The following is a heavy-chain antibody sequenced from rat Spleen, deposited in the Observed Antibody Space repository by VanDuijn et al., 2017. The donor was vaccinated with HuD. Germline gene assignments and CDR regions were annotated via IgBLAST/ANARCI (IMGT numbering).Heavy chain of an antibody. J-gene: IGHJ2*01. V-gene: IGHV2-30*01. CDR3: TRDLYDFDY. Sequence: QVQLKESGPGLVQPSQTLSLTCTVSGFSLTSYNVHWVRQPTGKGLEWMGVIWTGGSTDYNSALKSRLSISRDTSKSQVFLKMNSLQTDDTGTYYCTRDLYDFDYWGLGVMVTVSS. CDR2: IWTGGST. CDR1: GFSLTSYN.